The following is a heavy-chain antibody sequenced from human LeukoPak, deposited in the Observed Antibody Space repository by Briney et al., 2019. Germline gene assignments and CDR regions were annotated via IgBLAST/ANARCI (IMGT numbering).Heavy chain of an antibody. V-gene: IGHV4-39*07. CDR2: IYYSGST. J-gene: IGHJ6*02. CDR1: GGSISSSSYY. CDR3: ARDVVPVVVPAAAAYYYYGMDV. D-gene: IGHD2-2*01. Sequence: PSETLSLTCTVSGGSISSSSYYWGWIRQPPGKGLEWIGSIYYSGSTYYNPSLKSRVTISVDTSKNQFSLKLSSVTAADTAVYYCARDVVPVVVPAAAAYYYYGMDVWGQGTTVTVSS.